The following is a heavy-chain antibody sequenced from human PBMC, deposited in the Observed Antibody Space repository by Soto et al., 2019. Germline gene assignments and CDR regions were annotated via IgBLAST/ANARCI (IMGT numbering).Heavy chain of an antibody. CDR2: IWYDGSNK. V-gene: IGHV3-33*01. D-gene: IGHD3-10*01. Sequence: GGSLRLSCAASGFTFSSYGMHWVRQAPGKGLEWVAVIWYDGSNKHYADSVKGRFTISRDNSKNTLYLQMKSLRAEDTAVYYCARNTLYGSGSYYFDYWCQGTLVTV. CDR3: ARNTLYGSGSYYFDY. CDR1: GFTFSSYG. J-gene: IGHJ4*02.